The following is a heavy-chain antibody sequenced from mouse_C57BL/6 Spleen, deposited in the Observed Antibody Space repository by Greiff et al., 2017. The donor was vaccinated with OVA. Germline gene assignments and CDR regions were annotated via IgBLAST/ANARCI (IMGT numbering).Heavy chain of an antibody. CDR1: GFSLTSYG. CDR2: IWSGGST. D-gene: IGHD2-3*01. J-gene: IGHJ2*01. V-gene: IGHV2-2*01. Sequence: VHLVESGPGLVQPSQSLSITCTVSGFSLTSYGVHWVRQSPGKGLEWLGVIWSGGSTDYNAAFISRLSISKDNSKSQVFFKMNSLQADDTAIYYCARNRDDGYYFFDYWGQGTTLTVSS. CDR3: ARNRDDGYYFFDY.